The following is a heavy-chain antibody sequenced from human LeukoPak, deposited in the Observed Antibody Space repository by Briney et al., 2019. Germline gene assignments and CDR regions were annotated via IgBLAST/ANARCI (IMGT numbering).Heavy chain of an antibody. D-gene: IGHD1-26*01. CDR1: GGSIRSTNW. CDR3: SRESGAFCPFGY. Sequence: SETLSLTCGVSGGSIRSTNWWSWVRQPPGQGLEWIGEISLSGQTNYSPSLNGRVTMSLDESRNQLSLNLTSMTAADTAIYYCSRESGAFCPFGYWGQGTLVIVPP. J-gene: IGHJ4*02. V-gene: IGHV4/OR15-8*02. CDR2: ISLSGQT.